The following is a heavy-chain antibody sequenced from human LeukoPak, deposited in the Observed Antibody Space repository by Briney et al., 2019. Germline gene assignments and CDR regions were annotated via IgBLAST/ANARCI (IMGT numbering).Heavy chain of an antibody. CDR3: ARVSVQGAQAFDI. V-gene: IGHV3-74*01. CDR2: INIDGSST. Sequence: GGSLRLSCAASGFTFSKYWMHWVRQAPGKGLVWVSRINIDGSSTSYADSVKGRFTISRDNAKNTLYLQMNSLRDEDTAVYYCARVSVQGAQAFDIWGQGTMVTVSP. CDR1: GFTFSKYW. J-gene: IGHJ3*02.